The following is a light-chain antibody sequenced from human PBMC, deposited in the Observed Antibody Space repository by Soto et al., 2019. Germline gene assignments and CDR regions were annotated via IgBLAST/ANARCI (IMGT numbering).Light chain of an antibody. J-gene: IGKJ4*01. Sequence: IQLTQSPSSLSASVGDRVTITCRASQGISSYLAWNQQKPGKAPKLLIYAASTLQSGVPSRFSGSGSGTAFTLTISSLQAEDFATYYCQQLNSYPLTFGGGTKVEIK. V-gene: IGKV1-9*01. CDR3: QQLNSYPLT. CDR1: QGISSY. CDR2: AAS.